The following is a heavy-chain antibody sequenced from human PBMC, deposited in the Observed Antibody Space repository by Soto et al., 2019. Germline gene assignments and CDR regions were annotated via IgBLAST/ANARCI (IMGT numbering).Heavy chain of an antibody. D-gene: IGHD3-10*01. CDR1: GFTFSSYG. CDR3: ARDSWFSPKYYFDY. V-gene: IGHV3-33*01. Sequence: PGGSLRLSCAASGFTFSSYGMHWVRQAPGKGLEWVAVIWYDGSNKYYADSVKGRFTISRDNSKNTLYLQMNSLRAEDTAVYYCARDSWFSPKYYFDYWGQGTLVTVSS. J-gene: IGHJ4*02. CDR2: IWYDGSNK.